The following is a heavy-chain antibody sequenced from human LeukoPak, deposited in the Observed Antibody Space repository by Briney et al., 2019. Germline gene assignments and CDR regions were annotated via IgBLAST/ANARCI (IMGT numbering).Heavy chain of an antibody. V-gene: IGHV3-48*04. Sequence: GGSLRLSCAASGFTFSSYSMNWVRQAPGKGLEWVSYISSSSSTIYYADSVKGRFTISRDNAKNSLYLQMNSLRAEDTAVYYCARGIRYYYDSSGYYSDFDYWGQGTLVTVSS. D-gene: IGHD3-22*01. J-gene: IGHJ4*02. CDR2: ISSSSSTI. CDR3: ARGIRYYYDSSGYYSDFDY. CDR1: GFTFSSYS.